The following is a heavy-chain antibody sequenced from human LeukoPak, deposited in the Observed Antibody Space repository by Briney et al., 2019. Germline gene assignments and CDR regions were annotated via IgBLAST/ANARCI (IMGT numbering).Heavy chain of an antibody. J-gene: IGHJ4*02. CDR2: INGDGSNI. CDR3: YGSGSYWDFDY. Sequence: GGSLRLSCAASGFTFSSDWMHWVRQAPGKGLVWVSRINGDGSNIRYADSVKGRFTISRDNAKNTLYRQMNSLRAGDTAVYYCYGSGSYWDFDYWGQGTLVTVSS. D-gene: IGHD3-10*01. CDR1: GFTFSSDW. V-gene: IGHV3-74*01.